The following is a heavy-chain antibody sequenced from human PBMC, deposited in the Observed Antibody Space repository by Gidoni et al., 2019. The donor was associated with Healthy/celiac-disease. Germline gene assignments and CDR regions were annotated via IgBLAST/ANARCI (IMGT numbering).Heavy chain of an antibody. D-gene: IGHD4-4*01. CDR2: LNPNSGNT. Sequence: QVQLVQSGAEVNKHGASVKVSCKASGYTFTSYDLNWVRPATGQGLEWMGWLNPNSGNTGYEQQCQGRVTMTRNTSFSTAYREVSSRRSEDTSVYYWARGRRGAVTAKKGPLYYYGMDVWGQGTTVTVSS. V-gene: IGHV1-8*01. CDR3: ARGRRGAVTAKKGPLYYYGMDV. CDR1: GYTFTSYD. J-gene: IGHJ6*02.